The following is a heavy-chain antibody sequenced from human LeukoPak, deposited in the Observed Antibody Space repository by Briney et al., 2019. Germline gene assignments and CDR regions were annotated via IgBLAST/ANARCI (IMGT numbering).Heavy chain of an antibody. D-gene: IGHD6-6*01. CDR1: GGSISSGSYY. J-gene: IGHJ6*03. CDR2: IYTTGCT. V-gene: IGHV4-61*02. CDR3: ARVERGSSPSYYYYYMDV. Sequence: PSETLSLTCTVSGGSISSGSYYWSWIRQPAGKGLEWIGRIYTTGCTNYNPSLKSRATIAVATSKNQFSLKLSSVTAADTAVYYCARVERGSSPSYYYYYMDVWGKGTTVTVSS.